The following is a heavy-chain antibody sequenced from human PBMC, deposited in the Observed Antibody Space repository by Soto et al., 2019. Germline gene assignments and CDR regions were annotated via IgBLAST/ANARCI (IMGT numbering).Heavy chain of an antibody. D-gene: IGHD1-26*01. Sequence: PGGSLRLSCAASGLTFSSYWMHWVRQAPGKGLVWVSRINSDGSSTNYADSVKGRFTISRDNSKNTLNLQMNSLRVEDTAVYYCTRAAIKGELLDYWGQGTQVTVSS. J-gene: IGHJ4*02. CDR1: GLTFSSYW. CDR2: INSDGSST. CDR3: TRAAIKGELLDY. V-gene: IGHV3-74*01.